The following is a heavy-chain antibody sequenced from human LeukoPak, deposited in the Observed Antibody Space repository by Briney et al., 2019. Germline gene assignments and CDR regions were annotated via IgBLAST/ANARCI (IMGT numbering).Heavy chain of an antibody. V-gene: IGHV1-8*01. CDR1: GYTFTSYD. Sequence: ASVKVSCKASGYTFTSYDIHWVRQATGQGLEWMGWMNPDSGNTGYAQKFQSRVTMTRDTSITTAYMDLSSLRSDDTAVYYCARARGSDVFDMWGQGTMVTVSS. D-gene: IGHD3-10*01. CDR2: MNPDSGNT. J-gene: IGHJ3*02. CDR3: ARARGSDVFDM.